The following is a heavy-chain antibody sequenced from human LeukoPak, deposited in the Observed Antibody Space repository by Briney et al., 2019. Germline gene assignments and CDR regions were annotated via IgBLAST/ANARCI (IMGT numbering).Heavy chain of an antibody. CDR2: IYYSGST. D-gene: IGHD3-3*01. CDR3: ARRPLDFTKGAFDI. V-gene: IGHV4-59*01. J-gene: IGHJ3*02. CDR1: GGSISSYY. Sequence: SETLSLTCTVSGGSISSYYWSWIRQPPGKGLGWIGYIYYSGSTNYNSSLKSRVTISIDTSKNQFSLKLSSVTAADTAVYYCARRPLDFTKGAFDIWGQGTMVTVSS.